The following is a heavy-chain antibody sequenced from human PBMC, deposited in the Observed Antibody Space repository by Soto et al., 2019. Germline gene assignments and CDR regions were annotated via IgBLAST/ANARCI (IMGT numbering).Heavy chain of an antibody. J-gene: IGHJ4*02. V-gene: IGHV3-53*01. CDR1: GFTVSSNY. D-gene: IGHD1-26*01. Sequence: EVQLVESGGGLIQPGGSLRLSCAASGFTVSSNYMSWVRQAPGKGLEWVSVIYSGGSTYYADSVKGRFTISRDNSKNTLYLQMNRLRAEDTAVYYCATFGGGATTSFDYWGQGTLVTVSS. CDR2: IYSGGST. CDR3: ATFGGGATTSFDY.